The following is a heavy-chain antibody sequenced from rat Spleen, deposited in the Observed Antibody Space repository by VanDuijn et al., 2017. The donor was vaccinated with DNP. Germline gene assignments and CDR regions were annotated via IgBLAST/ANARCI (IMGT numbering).Heavy chain of an antibody. J-gene: IGHJ2*01. D-gene: IGHD1-1*01. CDR1: GFTFSSFP. V-gene: IGHV5-46*01. Sequence: EVQLAESGGGLVQPGRSMKLSCAASGFTFSSFPMAWVRQAPTKGLEWVATISYDANNTYYRDSVKGRFTISRDNAKSTLYLQMDSLRSEDTATYYCARQRWYYSGEGMDYWGQGVMVTVSS. CDR3: ARQRWYYSGEGMDY. CDR2: ISYDANNT.